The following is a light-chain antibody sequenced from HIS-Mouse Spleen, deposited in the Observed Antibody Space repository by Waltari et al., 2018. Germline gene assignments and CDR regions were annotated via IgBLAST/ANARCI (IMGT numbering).Light chain of an antibody. V-gene: IGKV1-39*01. CDR3: QQSYSTPRT. CDR1: QSISSY. J-gene: IGKJ2*01. Sequence: DIQMTQSQSSLSASVGDRVTITGRASQSISSYLNWYQQIPWKAPKLLIYAAFSLQSGVASSFSGSESGTDFTLTISSLQPEDFATYYCQQSYSTPRTFGQGTKLEIK. CDR2: AAF.